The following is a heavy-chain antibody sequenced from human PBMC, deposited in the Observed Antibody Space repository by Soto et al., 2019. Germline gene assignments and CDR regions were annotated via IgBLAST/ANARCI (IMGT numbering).Heavy chain of an antibody. CDR1: GFTFNTYG. Sequence: QVQLVESGGGGVQPGRSLRLSCAASGFTFNTYGMHWVRQAPGKGLEWVAVISYDGTNIFYADSAKGRFTISRDNSKNTLYLQTNILRADATAVYYCCRPKIQYSSSRGDFDYWGQGTLVTVSS. CDR3: CRPKIQYSSSRGDFDY. J-gene: IGHJ4*02. CDR2: ISYDGTNI. V-gene: IGHV3-30*03. D-gene: IGHD6-6*01.